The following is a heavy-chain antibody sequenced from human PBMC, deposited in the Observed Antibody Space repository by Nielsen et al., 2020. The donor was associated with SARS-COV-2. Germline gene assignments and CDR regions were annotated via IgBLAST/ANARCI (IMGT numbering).Heavy chain of an antibody. CDR1: GFTFDDYA. D-gene: IGHD6-19*01. J-gene: IGHJ4*02. V-gene: IGHV3-9*01. CDR2: ISWNSGSI. CDR3: TTEGSSGWFYYFDY. Sequence: SLKISCAASGFTFDDYAMHWVRQAPGKGLEWVSGISWNSGSIGYADSVKGRFTISRDDSKNTLYLQMNSLKTEDTAVYYCTTEGSSGWFYYFDYWGQGTLVTVSS.